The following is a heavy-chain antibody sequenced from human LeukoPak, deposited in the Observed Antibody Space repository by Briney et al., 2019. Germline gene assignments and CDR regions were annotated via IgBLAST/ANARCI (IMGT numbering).Heavy chain of an antibody. Sequence: PGGSLTVSCAASGFSFSTYTMSWVRQAPGKGLDWVASITSSSSFTYYADSVKGRFTISRDNAKNSLYLQMNSLTLDDTAVYYCARSVGSYYGDLWGQGTLVTVSS. CDR2: ITSSSSFT. CDR1: GFSFSTYT. D-gene: IGHD3-22*01. J-gene: IGHJ5*02. CDR3: ARSVGSYYGDL. V-gene: IGHV3-21*01.